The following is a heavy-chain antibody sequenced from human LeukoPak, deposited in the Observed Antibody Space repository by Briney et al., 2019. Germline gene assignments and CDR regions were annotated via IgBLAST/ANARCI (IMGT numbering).Heavy chain of an antibody. CDR1: GYTFTGYY. J-gene: IGHJ4*02. CDR3: ARDASSGWYYFDY. Sequence: ASVKVSCKASGYTFTGYYMHWVRQAPGQGLEWMGWINPNNGGTNYAQKFQGRVTMTRNTSITTAYMELSRLRSDDTAVYFCARDASSGWYYFDYWGQGTLVPVSS. V-gene: IGHV1-2*02. CDR2: INPNNGGT. D-gene: IGHD6-19*01.